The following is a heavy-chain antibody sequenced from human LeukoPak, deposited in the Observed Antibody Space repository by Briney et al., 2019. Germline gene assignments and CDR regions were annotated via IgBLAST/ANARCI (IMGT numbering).Heavy chain of an antibody. D-gene: IGHD2-21*01. CDR3: AREVRDSAFDY. J-gene: IGHJ4*02. Sequence: PSQTLSLTCTVSGGSISSGSYYWSWIRQPAGKGLEWIGRIYTSGSTNYNPSLKSRVTISVDTSKNQFSLKLSSVTAADTAVYYCAREVRDSAFDYWGQGTLVTVSS. CDR2: IYTSGST. V-gene: IGHV4-61*02. CDR1: GGSISSGSYY.